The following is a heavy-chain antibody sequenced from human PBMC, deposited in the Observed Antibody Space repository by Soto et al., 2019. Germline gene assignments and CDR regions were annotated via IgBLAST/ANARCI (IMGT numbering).Heavy chain of an antibody. J-gene: IGHJ3*02. CDR2: IYYSGST. Sequence: SETVSLTCPVSGGSISSYYWSWIRQPPGKGLEWIGYIYYSGSTNYNPSLKSRVTISVDTSKNQFSLKLSSVTAADTAVYYCARWGYYDSSGWEAFDIWGQGTMVTVSS. D-gene: IGHD3-22*01. V-gene: IGHV4-59*01. CDR1: GGSISSYY. CDR3: ARWGYYDSSGWEAFDI.